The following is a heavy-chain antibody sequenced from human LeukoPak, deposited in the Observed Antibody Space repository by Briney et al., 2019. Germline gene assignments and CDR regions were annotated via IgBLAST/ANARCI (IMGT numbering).Heavy chain of an antibody. CDR1: GGSFSGYY. Sequence: PSETLSLTRAVYGGSFSGYYWSWIRQPPGKGLEWIGEINHSGSTHYNPSLKSRVTISVDTSKNQFSLKVSSVTAADTAVYHCARWTLRVGVSRADAFDIWGQGTMVTVSS. V-gene: IGHV4-34*01. CDR2: INHSGST. CDR3: ARWTLRVGVSRADAFDI. D-gene: IGHD1-26*01. J-gene: IGHJ3*02.